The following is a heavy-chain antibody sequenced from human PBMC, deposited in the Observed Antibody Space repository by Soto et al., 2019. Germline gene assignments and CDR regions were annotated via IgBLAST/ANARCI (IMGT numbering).Heavy chain of an antibody. D-gene: IGHD3-10*01. CDR2: ISHGGNEK. CDR3: SKVSSDRGYYYFAMDV. J-gene: IGHJ6*02. V-gene: IGHV3-30*18. CDR1: GFIFSSYA. Sequence: QVQLLESGGGVVQPGRSLRLSCAASGFIFSSYAMHWVRQAPGKGLEWVAVISHGGNEKYYADSVEGRFTISRDKSKNMVYLQMTGLRPDDTAVYYCSKVSSDRGYYYFAMDVWGQGTTVTVSS.